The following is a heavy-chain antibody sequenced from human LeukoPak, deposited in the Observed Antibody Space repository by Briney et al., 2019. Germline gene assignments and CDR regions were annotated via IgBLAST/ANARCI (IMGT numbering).Heavy chain of an antibody. CDR1: GFTFSSYE. J-gene: IGHJ3*02. Sequence: GGSLRLSCAASGFTFSSYEMNWVRQAPGKGLEWVSYISSSGSTIYYADSVKGRFTISRDNAKNSLYLQMNSLRAEDTAVYYCARGFSGSFVFDIWGQGTMVTVSS. D-gene: IGHD3-10*01. CDR2: ISSSGSTI. CDR3: ARGFSGSFVFDI. V-gene: IGHV3-48*03.